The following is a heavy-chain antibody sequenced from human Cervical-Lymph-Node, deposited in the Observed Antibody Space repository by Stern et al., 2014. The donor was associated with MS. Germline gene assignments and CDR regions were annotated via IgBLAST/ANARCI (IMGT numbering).Heavy chain of an antibody. J-gene: IGHJ6*02. CDR2: ISSSSSYI. D-gene: IGHD2-2*01. CDR3: ARLGYCSSTSCYYYGMDV. Sequence: VQLVESGGGLVKPGGSLRLSCAASGFTLSSYSMNWVRQAPGKGLEWDSSISSSSSYIYYADSVKGRFTISRDNAKNSLYLQMNSLRAEDTAVYYCARLGYCSSTSCYYYGMDVWGQGTTVTVSS. V-gene: IGHV3-21*01. CDR1: GFTLSSYS.